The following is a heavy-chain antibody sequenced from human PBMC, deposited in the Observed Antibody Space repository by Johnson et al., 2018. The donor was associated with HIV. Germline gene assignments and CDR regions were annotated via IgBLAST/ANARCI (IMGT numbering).Heavy chain of an antibody. CDR2: IFSGGST. D-gene: IGHD5-24*01. V-gene: IGHV3-66*01. CDR1: GLTVSSNY. Sequence: EQLVESGGGLVQPGGSLRLSCAASGLTVSSNYMSWVRQAPGKGLEWVSVIFSGGSTYYADSVNGRFTISRDNSKNTLYLQMNSLRAEDTAVYYCARACRDGYTCDAFDIWGQGTMVTVSS. J-gene: IGHJ3*02. CDR3: ARACRDGYTCDAFDI.